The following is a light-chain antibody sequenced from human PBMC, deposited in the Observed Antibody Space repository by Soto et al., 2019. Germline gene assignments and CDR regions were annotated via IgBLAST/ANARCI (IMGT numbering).Light chain of an antibody. CDR2: GAS. CDR1: QSVTNNF. J-gene: IGKJ3*01. Sequence: ILLTQSPGTLSLSPGERATLSCGASQSVTNNFLAWYQQKPGQAPRLLIYGASSTATGVPDRFSGSGSGTDFTLTISRLEPGDFAVYYCQQYGTPLFTFGPGTKVDIK. V-gene: IGKV3-20*01. CDR3: QQYGTPLFT.